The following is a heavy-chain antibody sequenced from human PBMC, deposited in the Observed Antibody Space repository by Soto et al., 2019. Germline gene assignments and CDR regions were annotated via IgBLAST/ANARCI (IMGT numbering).Heavy chain of an antibody. D-gene: IGHD3-16*01. J-gene: IGHJ6*02. CDR3: ARMGDVPYYYYGMDV. CDR1: GYTFTSYG. V-gene: IGHV1-18*01. Sequence: QVQLVQSGAEVKKPGASVKVSCKASGYTFTSYGISWVRQAPGQGLEWMGWNNGYNGNTNHAQKLQGRVTMITDTSTSTAYMELRSLRSDDSAVYYCARMGDVPYYYYGMDVWGQGTTVTVSS. CDR2: NNGYNGNT.